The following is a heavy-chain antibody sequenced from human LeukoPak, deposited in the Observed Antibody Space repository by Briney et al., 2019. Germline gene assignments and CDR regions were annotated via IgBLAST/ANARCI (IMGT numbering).Heavy chain of an antibody. Sequence: GASVKVSCKASGYTFTGYYMHWVRQAPGQGLEWMGWINPNSGGTNYAQKFQGRVTMHGDTPISTAYMELSRLRPDDTAVYYCARAYSDILTGYYDGAFDIWGHGTMVTVSS. D-gene: IGHD3-9*01. CDR2: INPNSGGT. J-gene: IGHJ3*02. CDR3: ARAYSDILTGYYDGAFDI. V-gene: IGHV1-2*02. CDR1: GYTFTGYY.